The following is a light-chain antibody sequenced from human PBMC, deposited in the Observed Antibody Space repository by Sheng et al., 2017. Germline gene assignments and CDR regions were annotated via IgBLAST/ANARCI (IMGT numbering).Light chain of an antibody. Sequence: QSVLTQPPSASGTPGQRVTISCSGSNSNIGNDNVYWYQQLPGTAPKLLIYNDNQRPSGVPDRFSGSKSGTSASLAISGLQSEDEADYYCAAWDDSLNGWVFGGGTKLTVL. J-gene: IGLJ3*02. CDR2: NDN. CDR1: NSNIGNDN. V-gene: IGLV1-44*01. CDR3: AAWDDSLNGWV.